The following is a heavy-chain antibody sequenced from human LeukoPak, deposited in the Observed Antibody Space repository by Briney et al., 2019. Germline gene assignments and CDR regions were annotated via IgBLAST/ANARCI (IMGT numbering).Heavy chain of an antibody. CDR2: IYSSGST. J-gene: IGHJ4*02. Sequence: SETLSLTCTVSGDSINNYYWSWIRQPPGKGLEWIGYIYSSGSTKYNPSLKSRVTISVDTSKNQFSLKLSSVTAADTAVYYCARHRGSGSPYFDYWGQGTLVTVSS. CDR3: ARHRGSGSPYFDY. CDR1: GDSINNYY. D-gene: IGHD3-10*01. V-gene: IGHV4-59*08.